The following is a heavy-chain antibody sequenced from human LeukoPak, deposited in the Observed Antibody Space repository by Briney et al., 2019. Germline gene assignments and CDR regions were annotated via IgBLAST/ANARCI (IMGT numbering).Heavy chain of an antibody. V-gene: IGHV4-59*01. J-gene: IGHJ6*02. CDR1: GGSISDYF. D-gene: IGHD1-14*01. CDR3: ARYHRPYYYYFGMDV. CDR2: IYFSGST. Sequence: SETLSLTCTVSGGSISDYFWSWIRQPPGKGLEWIGYIYFSGSTNYNPALRSRVTMSVDTSKNQFSLKLSSVTAADTAVYYCARYHRPYYYYFGMDVWGQGTTVTVSS.